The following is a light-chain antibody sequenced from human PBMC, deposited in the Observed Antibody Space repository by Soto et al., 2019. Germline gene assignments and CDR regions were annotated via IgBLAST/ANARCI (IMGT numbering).Light chain of an antibody. V-gene: IGLV2-14*01. CDR3: NSYKSSNTYV. CDR2: DVT. Sequence: QSALTQPASVSGSPGQSITTSCTGTNSDIGGYNYVSWYQQHPGKAPKLMIYDVTNRPSGVSNRFSGSKSGNTASLTISGLQAEDEADYYCNSYKSSNTYVFGTGTKVTVL. CDR1: NSDIGGYNY. J-gene: IGLJ1*01.